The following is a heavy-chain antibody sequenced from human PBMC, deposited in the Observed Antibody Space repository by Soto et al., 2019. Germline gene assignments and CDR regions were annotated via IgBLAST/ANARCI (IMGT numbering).Heavy chain of an antibody. CDR2: ISGNGGRT. D-gene: IGHD1-26*01. CDR1: GFTFSSYA. J-gene: IGHJ3*02. Sequence: EEQLLESGGSLLQPGGSLRLSCAASGFTFSSYAMSWVRQAAGKGLEWVSTISGNGGRTYYADSVKGRFTNSRGNSKNTLYLQMNSLRAEDTAVYYCAKGSRGSYFVFDIWGQGTMVTVSS. V-gene: IGHV3-23*01. CDR3: AKGSRGSYFVFDI.